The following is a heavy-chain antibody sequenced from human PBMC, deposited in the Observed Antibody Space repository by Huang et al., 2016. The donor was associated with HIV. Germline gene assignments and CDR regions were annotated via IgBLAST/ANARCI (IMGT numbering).Heavy chain of an antibody. Sequence: QVQLQESGPGLVKPSETLSLTCTVSGGSMSSYYWSWIRQPPGKGLVWIGYIYYSGSTNYNPSLKRRVTISVDTSKNQFSLRLSSVTAADTAVYYCASASIAARRWFDPWGQGSLVTVSS. CDR2: IYYSGST. CDR1: GGSMSSYY. V-gene: IGHV4-59*01. J-gene: IGHJ5*02. D-gene: IGHD6-6*01. CDR3: ASASIAARRWFDP.